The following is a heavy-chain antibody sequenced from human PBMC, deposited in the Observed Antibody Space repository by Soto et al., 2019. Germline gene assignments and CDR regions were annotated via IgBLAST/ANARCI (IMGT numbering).Heavy chain of an antibody. J-gene: IGHJ6*02. Sequence: TLSLTCTVSGGSVSSGSYYWSWIRQPPGKGLEWIGYIYYSGSTNYNPSLKSRVTISVDTPKNQFSLKLSSVTAADTAVYYCARIPYYYYYGMDVWGQGTTVTVSS. V-gene: IGHV4-61*01. CDR2: IYYSGST. CDR3: ARIPYYYYYGMDV. CDR1: GGSVSSGSYY.